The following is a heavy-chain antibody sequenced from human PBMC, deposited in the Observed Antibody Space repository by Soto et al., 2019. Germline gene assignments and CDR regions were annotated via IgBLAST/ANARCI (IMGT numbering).Heavy chain of an antibody. J-gene: IGHJ5*02. CDR2: ISSSSSTI. CDR1: GFTFSSYS. Sequence: EVQLVESGGGLVQPGGSLRLSCAASGFTFSSYSMKWVRQAPGKRREWVSYISSSSSTIYYADSVKGRFTISRDNAKNSLYLQMNIRRAEDTAEYYWTGEADYHNWFDPWGQGTLVTVSS. CDR3: TGEADYHNWFDP. V-gene: IGHV3-48*01. D-gene: IGHD4-17*01.